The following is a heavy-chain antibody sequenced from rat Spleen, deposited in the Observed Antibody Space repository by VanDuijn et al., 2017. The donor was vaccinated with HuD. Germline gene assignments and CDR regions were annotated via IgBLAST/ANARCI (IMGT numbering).Heavy chain of an antibody. Sequence: EVQLQESGPGLVKPSQSLSLTCSITGYSITSSYWGWIRKFPGNKMEGIGHISPSGSTTYNPSPKSRISITRDTPKNQFFLQLNSVTTEDTATYYCARYGTYYYLMDAWGPGASVTVSS. CDR1: GYSITSSY. V-gene: IGHV3-1*01. CDR3: ARYGTYYYLMDA. J-gene: IGHJ4*01. D-gene: IGHD1-5*01. CDR2: ISPSGST.